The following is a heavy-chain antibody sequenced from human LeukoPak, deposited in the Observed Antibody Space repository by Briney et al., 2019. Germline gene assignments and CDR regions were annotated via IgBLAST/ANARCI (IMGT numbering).Heavy chain of an antibody. CDR3: ARGPLYYDSSGYPHY. CDR1: GFTFSSYW. D-gene: IGHD3-22*01. Sequence: GGSLRLSCAASGFTFSSYWMHWVRQAPGKGLVWVSRINSDGSSTSYADSVKGRFTISRDNAKNTLYLQMNSLRAEDTAVYYCARGPLYYDSSGYPHYWGQGTLVTVSS. J-gene: IGHJ4*02. CDR2: INSDGSST. V-gene: IGHV3-74*01.